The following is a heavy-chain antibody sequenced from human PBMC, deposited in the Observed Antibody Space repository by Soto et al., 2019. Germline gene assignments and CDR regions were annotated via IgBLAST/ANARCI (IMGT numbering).Heavy chain of an antibody. CDR2: ISGSGGST. V-gene: IGHV3-23*01. CDR3: AKDGQRWGGSYKGFDY. J-gene: IGHJ4*02. Sequence: GESLKISCAASGFTFSSYAMSWVRQAPGKGLEWVSAISGSGGSTYYADSVKGRFTISRDNSKNTLYLQMNSLRAEDTAVYYCAKDGQRWGGSYKGFDYWGQGTLVTVSS. D-gene: IGHD1-26*01. CDR1: GFTFSSYA.